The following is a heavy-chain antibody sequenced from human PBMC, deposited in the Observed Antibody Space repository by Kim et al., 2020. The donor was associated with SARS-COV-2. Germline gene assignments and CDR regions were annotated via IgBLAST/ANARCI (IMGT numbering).Heavy chain of an antibody. V-gene: IGHV1-3*01. CDR1: GYTFTSYA. D-gene: IGHD3-10*01. CDR3: ARDLYYGSGSPYYYYYGMDV. J-gene: IGHJ6*02. Sequence: ASVKVSCKASGYTFTSYAMHWVRQAPGQRLEWMGWINAGNGNTKYSQKFQGRVTITRDTSASTAYMELSSLRSEDTAVYYCARDLYYGSGSPYYYYYGMDVWGQGTTVTVSS. CDR2: INAGNGNT.